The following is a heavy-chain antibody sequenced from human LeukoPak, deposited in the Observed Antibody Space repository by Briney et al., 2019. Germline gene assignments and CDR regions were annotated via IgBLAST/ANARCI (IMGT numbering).Heavy chain of an antibody. CDR3: ARDFWSGYPPAYFDY. J-gene: IGHJ4*02. CDR1: GFTFSSYN. D-gene: IGHD3-3*01. Sequence: GGSLRLPCAASGFTFSSYNMNWVRQAPGKGLEWVSSISSSSSYIYYADSVKGRFTISRDNSKNTLYLQMNSLRAEDTAVYYCARDFWSGYPPAYFDYWGQGTLVTVSS. CDR2: ISSSSSYI. V-gene: IGHV3-21*01.